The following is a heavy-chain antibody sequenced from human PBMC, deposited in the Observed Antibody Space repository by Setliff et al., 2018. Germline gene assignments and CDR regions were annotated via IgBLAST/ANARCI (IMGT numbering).Heavy chain of an antibody. CDR1: GGSISSYY. CDR2: IYYIGST. V-gene: IGHV4-59*01. CDR3: ARLRGAFDY. D-gene: IGHD3-16*01. J-gene: IGHJ4*02. Sequence: SETLSLTCTVSGGSISSYYWSGIRQPPGKRLEWIGYIYYIGSTNYNPSLESRVTISVDTSKNQFSLRLNSATAADTAVYYCARLRGAFDYWGQGTLVTVSS.